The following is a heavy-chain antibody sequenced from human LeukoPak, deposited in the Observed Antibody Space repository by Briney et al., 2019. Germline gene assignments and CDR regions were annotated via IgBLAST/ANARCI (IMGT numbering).Heavy chain of an antibody. D-gene: IGHD3-22*01. CDR1: GFSFSSYA. CDR3: AIMHGYYDGSGYWVQ. J-gene: IGHJ1*01. Sequence: GGSLRLSCAASGFSFSSYAMSWVRQAPGKGLEWVSSISGSGDNTYYAESVKGRFTISRDNSKNTLFLQMNSLRAEDTAVYYCAIMHGYYDGSGYWVQWGQGTLVTVSS. CDR2: ISGSGDNT. V-gene: IGHV3-23*01.